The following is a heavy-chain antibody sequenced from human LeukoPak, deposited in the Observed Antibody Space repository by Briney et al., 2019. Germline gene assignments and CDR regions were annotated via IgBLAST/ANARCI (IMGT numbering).Heavy chain of an antibody. D-gene: IGHD1-26*01. V-gene: IGHV3-7*01. CDR1: GFKFSDHY. J-gene: IGHJ4*02. Sequence: GGSLRLSCAASGFKFSDHYIDWVRQAPGKGLEWVANIKEDGSEKYYVDSVKGRFTISRDNAKNSLYLQMNSLRAEDTAVYYCARAPWELLNDYWGQGTLVTVSS. CDR3: ARAPWELLNDY. CDR2: IKEDGSEK.